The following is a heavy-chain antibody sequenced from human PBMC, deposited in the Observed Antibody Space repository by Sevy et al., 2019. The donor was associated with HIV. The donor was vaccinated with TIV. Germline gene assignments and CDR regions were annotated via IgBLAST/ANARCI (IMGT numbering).Heavy chain of an antibody. CDR2: ISYDGSNK. CDR1: GFTFSSYG. J-gene: IGHJ4*02. Sequence: GGSLRLSCAASGFTFSSYGMHWVRQAPGKGLEWVAVISYDGSNKYYADSVKGRFTSSRDNSKNTLYLQMNSLRAEDTAVYYCAKDKPYLGNGGSVNYFDYWGQGTLVTVSS. CDR3: AKDKPYLGNGGSVNYFDY. V-gene: IGHV3-30*18. D-gene: IGHD3-10*01.